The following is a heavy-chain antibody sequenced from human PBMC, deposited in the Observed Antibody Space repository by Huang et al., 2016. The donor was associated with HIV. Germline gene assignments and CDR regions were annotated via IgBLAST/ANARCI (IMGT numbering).Heavy chain of an antibody. CDR2: IYYSGRT. CDR1: GGSIRSDNYY. J-gene: IGHJ4*02. V-gene: IGHV4-39*02. CDR3: ARLPGSITMIRGVITDPY. Sequence: QLQLQESGPGLVKPSETLSLTCTVSGGSIRSDNYYWGWIRQPPGKGVEWIGSIYYSGRTHYNPSLKRRCTITVDTSKNHFSLRMRSVTAADTAVYYCARLPGSITMIRGVITDPYWGQGTLVTVSS. D-gene: IGHD3-10*01.